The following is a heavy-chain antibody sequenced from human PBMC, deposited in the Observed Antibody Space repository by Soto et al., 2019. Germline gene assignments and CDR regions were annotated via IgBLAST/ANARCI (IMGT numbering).Heavy chain of an antibody. CDR3: ARDHLILPAHDFFYGSDV. J-gene: IGHJ6*02. Sequence: DVKLVESGGGLVQPGDSLRLSCEVSGFTFRMYAMSWVRQTPGKGLEWVAKIPQDGVNGHYVDSVKGRFTISRANGKNSLYLQLNNLRAEDTAVYYCARDHLILPAHDFFYGSDVWGRGATVTVSS. V-gene: IGHV3-7*03. D-gene: IGHD2-21*02. CDR2: IPQDGVNG. CDR1: GFTFRMYA.